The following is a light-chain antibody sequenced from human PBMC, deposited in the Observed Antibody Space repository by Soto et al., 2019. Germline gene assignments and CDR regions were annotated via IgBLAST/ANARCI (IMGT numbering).Light chain of an antibody. J-gene: IGKJ4*01. CDR3: QQYGSSPLT. V-gene: IGKV3-20*01. Sequence: EIVLTQSPGTLSLSPGERATLSCRARQSVSSSFLAWYQQKPGQAPRLLIYGASSRATGIPDRFSGSGSGTDLTLTISRLEPEDVAVYYCQQYGSSPLTFGGGTKVEIK. CDR1: QSVSSSF. CDR2: GAS.